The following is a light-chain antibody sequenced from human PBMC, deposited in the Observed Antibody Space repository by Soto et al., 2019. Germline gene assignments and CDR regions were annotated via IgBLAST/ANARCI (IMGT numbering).Light chain of an antibody. Sequence: DIQMTQSPSTLSASVGDRVTITCRASQSISSWLAWYQQKPGKAPKLLIYDASSLESGVPSRFSGSGSGTEFTLTISSLQREDFATYYCQQSMSNLGTFGPGTKVDIK. CDR2: DAS. CDR3: QQSMSNLGT. J-gene: IGKJ3*01. V-gene: IGKV1-5*01. CDR1: QSISSW.